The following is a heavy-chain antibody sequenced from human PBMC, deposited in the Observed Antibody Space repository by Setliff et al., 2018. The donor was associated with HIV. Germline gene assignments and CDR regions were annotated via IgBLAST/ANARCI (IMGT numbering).Heavy chain of an antibody. D-gene: IGHD3-22*01. CDR3: ASGWHYYESSRSWNDASDI. CDR2: INSASGGT. J-gene: IGHJ3*02. CDR1: GYTFTDYY. Sequence: ASVKVSCKASGYTFTDYYIHWVRQAPGQGLEWMGWINSASGGTNYAQNFQGRVTVTRDTSINTAYVELNSLKSDDTALYYCASGWHYYESSRSWNDASDIWGQGTMVTVSS. V-gene: IGHV1-2*02.